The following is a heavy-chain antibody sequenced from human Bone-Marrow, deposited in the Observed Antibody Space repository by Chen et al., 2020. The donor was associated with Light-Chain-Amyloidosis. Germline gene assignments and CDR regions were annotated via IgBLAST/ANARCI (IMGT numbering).Heavy chain of an antibody. CDR3: SRDSSVPNYYGAETYYKLLES. J-gene: IGHJ4*02. D-gene: IGHD3-10*01. CDR1: GNTFSTTTIGGTLTNYA. V-gene: IGHV1-69*01. CDR2: FIPIFGTS. Sequence: QVQLVQSGAEVKRPGSSVKVSCRASGNTFSTTTIGGTLTNYAISWVRQAPGQGLEWMGGFIPIFGTSELAPKFQGRLTITADDMELSSLRSDDTAVYYCSRDSSVPNYYGAETYYKLLESWGQGTLVTVAS.